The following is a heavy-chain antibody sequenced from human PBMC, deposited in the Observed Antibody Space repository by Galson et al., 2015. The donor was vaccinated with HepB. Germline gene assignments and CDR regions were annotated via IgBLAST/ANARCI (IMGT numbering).Heavy chain of an antibody. CDR1: GFSFSDYY. Sequence: SLRLSCAASGFSFSDYYMSWIRQAPGKGLEYVSYISSSSSYTNYADSVRGRFTISRDYTKNSLYLQMNSLRAEDTAVYYCHTTQRRNDYWGQGTLVTVSS. CDR2: ISSSSSYT. J-gene: IGHJ4*02. V-gene: IGHV3-11*06. D-gene: IGHD1-26*01. CDR3: HTTQRRNDY.